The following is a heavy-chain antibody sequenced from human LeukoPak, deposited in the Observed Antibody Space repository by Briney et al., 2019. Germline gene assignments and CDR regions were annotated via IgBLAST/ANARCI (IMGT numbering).Heavy chain of an antibody. Sequence: PGGSLRLSCAASGFTFSSYWMHWVRQAPGKGLVWVSRINSDGSSTSYADSVKGRFTISRDNAKNTLYLQMNSLRAEDTAVYYCAKYKGRDDFWSGYYYYFDYWGQGTLVTVSS. J-gene: IGHJ4*02. CDR3: AKYKGRDDFWSGYYYYFDY. D-gene: IGHD3-3*01. CDR1: GFTFSSYW. CDR2: INSDGSST. V-gene: IGHV3-74*01.